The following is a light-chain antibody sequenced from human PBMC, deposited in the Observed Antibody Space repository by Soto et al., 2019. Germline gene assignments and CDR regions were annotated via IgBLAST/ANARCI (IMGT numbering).Light chain of an antibody. CDR1: QSIRSK. Sequence: EIVLTQSPGTLSLSPGERATLSCRVSQSIRSKLAWFQQKPGQAPSLLMYSSSTRATGIQARFSGSGAGTEFTLTISSLQSEDFAVYYCQQFSNWPPITFGQGTRLEIK. CDR2: SSS. CDR3: QQFSNWPPIT. J-gene: IGKJ5*01. V-gene: IGKV3-15*01.